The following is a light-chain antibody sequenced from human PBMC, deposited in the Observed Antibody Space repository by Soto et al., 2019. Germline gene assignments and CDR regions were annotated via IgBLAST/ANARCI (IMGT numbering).Light chain of an antibody. V-gene: IGKV3-15*01. J-gene: IGKJ1*01. CDR3: QQYNNWPPT. Sequence: EIVMTQSPDTLSVSPGERATLSCRASQSVSSSLVWYQQKPGQAPRLLIYGASTRATGIPARFSGSGSGTEFTLTVSSLQSEDFAVYYCQQYNNWPPTFGQGTKVDIK. CDR1: QSVSSS. CDR2: GAS.